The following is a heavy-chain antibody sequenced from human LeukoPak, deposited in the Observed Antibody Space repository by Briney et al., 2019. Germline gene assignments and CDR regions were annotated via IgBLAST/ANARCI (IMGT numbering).Heavy chain of an antibody. CDR3: ASSKGYYDSSGPLDY. CDR2: ISSSGSTI. V-gene: IGHV3-48*04. J-gene: IGHJ4*02. CDR1: GFTFSSYS. Sequence: GGSLRLSCAASGFTFSSYSMNWVRQAPGKGLEWVSYISSSGSTIYYADSVKGRFTISRDNAKNSLYLQMNSLRAEDTAVYYCASSKGYYDSSGPLDYWGRGTLVTVSS. D-gene: IGHD3-22*01.